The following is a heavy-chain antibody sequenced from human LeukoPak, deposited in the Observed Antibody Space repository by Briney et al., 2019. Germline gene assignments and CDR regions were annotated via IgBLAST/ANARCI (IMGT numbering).Heavy chain of an antibody. Sequence: ASVKVSCKASGYTFTSYGISWVRQAPGQGLEWMGWTSAYNGNTNYVQKLQGRVTMTTDTSTSTAYMELRSLRSDDTAVYYCARVGGYCSGGSCLQNFDYWGQGTLVTVSS. CDR1: GYTFTSYG. CDR2: TSAYNGNT. CDR3: ARVGGYCSGGSCLQNFDY. D-gene: IGHD2-15*01. J-gene: IGHJ4*02. V-gene: IGHV1-18*01.